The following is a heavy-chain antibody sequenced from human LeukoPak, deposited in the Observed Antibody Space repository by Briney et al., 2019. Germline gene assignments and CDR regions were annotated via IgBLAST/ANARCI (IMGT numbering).Heavy chain of an antibody. V-gene: IGHV4-59*01. CDR2: IYHSGST. D-gene: IGHD6-6*01. Sequence: SETLTLTCTVSGGSISTYYWNWIRQPPGKGLEWIGYIYHSGSTNYNPSLQSRVTISVDTSKNQFSLNLNSVTAADTAVYYCARGGAARLHFQNWGQGTLATVSS. CDR3: ARGGAARLHFQN. J-gene: IGHJ1*01. CDR1: GGSISTYY.